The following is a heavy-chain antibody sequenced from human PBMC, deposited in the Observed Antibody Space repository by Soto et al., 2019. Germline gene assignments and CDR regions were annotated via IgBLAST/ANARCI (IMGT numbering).Heavy chain of an antibody. Sequence: QVQLVQSGAEVKKPGSSVKVSCKASGGTFSTYTINWVRQAPGQGLEWMGRIIPLLDVTNNAQRFQGRVTITADKSPSTVYMELTSLTSQDTAVYYCARDSGTVGYDDSWGQGTLVTVSS. CDR2: IIPLLDVT. D-gene: IGHD3-10*01. CDR1: GGTFSTYT. CDR3: ARDSGTVGYDDS. J-gene: IGHJ4*02. V-gene: IGHV1-69*08.